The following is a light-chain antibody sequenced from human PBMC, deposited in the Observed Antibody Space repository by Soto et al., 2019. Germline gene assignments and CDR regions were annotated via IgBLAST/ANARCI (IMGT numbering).Light chain of an antibody. Sequence: PGERATLSCRASQSVTNSLAWYQQKPGQAPRLLVYDASNRATGIPTRFSGSGSGTDFTLTISRLEPEDFAVYYCQQYGSSPLTFGGGTKVDIK. CDR3: QQYGSSPLT. J-gene: IGKJ4*01. CDR2: DAS. CDR1: QSVTNS. V-gene: IGKV3-20*01.